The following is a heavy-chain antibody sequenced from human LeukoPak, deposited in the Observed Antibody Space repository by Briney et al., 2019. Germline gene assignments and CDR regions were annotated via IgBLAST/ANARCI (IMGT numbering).Heavy chain of an antibody. CDR2: ISYDGSNK. Sequence: GGSLRLSCAASGFTFGSYAMHWVRQAPGKGLEWVAVISYDGSNKYYADSVKGRFTISRDNSKNTLYLQMNSLRAEDTAVYYCARRGSYEDAFDIWGQGTMVTVSS. CDR3: ARRGSYEDAFDI. J-gene: IGHJ3*02. CDR1: GFTFGSYA. V-gene: IGHV3-30*04. D-gene: IGHD5-12*01.